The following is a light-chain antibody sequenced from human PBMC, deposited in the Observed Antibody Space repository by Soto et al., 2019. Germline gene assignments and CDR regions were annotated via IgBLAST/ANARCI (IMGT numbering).Light chain of an antibody. CDR1: SSDVGGYNY. Sequence: QSALTQPASVSGSPGQSITLSCTVTSSDVGGYNYVSWYQQAPGKAPKLMIDDVSNRTSGVSNRFSGSKSGNTASLTISGLQAEDEADYYCSSYTSNSTWVFGGGTKLTVL. J-gene: IGLJ3*02. CDR2: DVS. CDR3: SSYTSNSTWV. V-gene: IGLV2-14*03.